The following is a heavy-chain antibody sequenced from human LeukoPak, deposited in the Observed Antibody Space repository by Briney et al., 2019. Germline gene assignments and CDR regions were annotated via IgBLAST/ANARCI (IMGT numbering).Heavy chain of an antibody. D-gene: IGHD3-3*01. CDR2: FDPEDGET. CDR1: GYALTELS. CDR3: ATLPAYYDFWSGYYKDY. V-gene: IGHV1-24*01. J-gene: IGHJ4*02. Sequence: ASVKVSCKVSGYALTELSMHWVRQAPGKGLEGMGGFDPEDGETIYAQKFQGRVTMTEDTSTDTAYMELSSLRSEDTAVYYCATLPAYYDFWSGYYKDYWGQGTLVTVSS.